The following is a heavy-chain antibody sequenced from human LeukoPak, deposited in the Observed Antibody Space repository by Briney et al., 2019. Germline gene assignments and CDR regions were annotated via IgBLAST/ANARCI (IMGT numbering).Heavy chain of an antibody. Sequence: ASVKVSCKASGYTFTGYYMHWVRQAPGQGLEWMGWMNPSSGRTNYAQKFQGRVTMTRDTSISTAYMALSRLRSDDTAVYYCAGEYCSSTSCYKAFDIWGQRTMVTVSS. D-gene: IGHD2-2*02. V-gene: IGHV1-2*02. J-gene: IGHJ3*02. CDR2: MNPSSGRT. CDR3: AGEYCSSTSCYKAFDI. CDR1: GYTFTGYY.